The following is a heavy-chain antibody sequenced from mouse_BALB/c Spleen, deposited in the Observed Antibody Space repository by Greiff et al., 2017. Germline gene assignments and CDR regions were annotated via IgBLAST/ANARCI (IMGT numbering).Heavy chain of an antibody. D-gene: IGHD2-14*01. Sequence: EVKLMESGGGLVKPGGSLKLSCAASGFTFSSYAMSWVRQSPEKRLEWVAEISSGGSYTYYPDTVTGRFTISRDNAKNTLYLEMSSLRSEDTAMYYCARVYYRYDVGYAMDYWGQGTSVTVSS. CDR3: ARVYYRYDVGYAMDY. J-gene: IGHJ4*01. CDR2: ISSGGSYT. V-gene: IGHV5-9-4*01. CDR1: GFTFSSYA.